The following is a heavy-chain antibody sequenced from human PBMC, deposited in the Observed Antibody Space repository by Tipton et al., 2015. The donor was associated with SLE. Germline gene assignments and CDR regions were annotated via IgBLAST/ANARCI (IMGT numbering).Heavy chain of an antibody. D-gene: IGHD3-10*01. CDR3: ERRPAGSGHGAFDI. CDR1: GGSISSGGYY. V-gene: IGHV4-31*03. CDR2: IYYSGIT. J-gene: IGHJ3*02. Sequence: TLSLTCTVSGGSISSGGYYWSWIRQHPGKGLEWIGYIYYSGITYYNPSLKSRVTISVDTSKNQFSLKLSSVTAADTAVYYCERRPAGSGHGAFDIWGQGTMVTVSS.